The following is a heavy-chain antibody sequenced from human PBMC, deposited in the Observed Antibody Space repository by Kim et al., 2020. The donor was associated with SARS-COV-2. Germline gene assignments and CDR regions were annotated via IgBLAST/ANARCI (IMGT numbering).Heavy chain of an antibody. CDR2: ISGSGGST. CDR3: AKSRGGVATTGDY. D-gene: IGHD5-12*01. J-gene: IGHJ4*02. CDR1: GFTFSSYA. V-gene: IGHV3-23*01. Sequence: GGSLRLSCGISGFTFSSYAMSWVRQAPGKGLEWVSGISGSGGSTYYADSVKGRFTISRDNSKNTLYLQMNSLRAEDTAVYYCAKSRGGVATTGDYWGQGTLVTVSS.